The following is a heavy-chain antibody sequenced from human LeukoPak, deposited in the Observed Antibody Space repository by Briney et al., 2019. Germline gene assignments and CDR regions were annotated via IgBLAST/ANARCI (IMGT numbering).Heavy chain of an antibody. D-gene: IGHD3-3*01. CDR1: GGTFSSYA. J-gene: IGHJ4*02. V-gene: IGHV1-69*13. CDR2: IIPIFGTA. CDR3: ARSLYYDFWSGYCNFDY. Sequence: GASVKVSCKASGGTFSSYAISWVRQAPGQGLEWMGGIIPIFGTANYAQKFQGRVTITADGSTSTAYMELSSLRSEDTAVYYCARSLYYDFWSGYCNFDYWGQGTLVTVSS.